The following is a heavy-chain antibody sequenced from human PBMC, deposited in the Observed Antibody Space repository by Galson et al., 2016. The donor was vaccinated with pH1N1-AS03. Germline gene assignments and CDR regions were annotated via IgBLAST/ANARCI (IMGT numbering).Heavy chain of an antibody. V-gene: IGHV3-48*01. J-gene: IGHJ5*02. Sequence: SLRLSCAASGFSFSNYAMIWVRQAPGKGLEWVSYISGSSSAIYYADSVKGRFTISRDNAKNSLYLQMNSLRAEDTAVYYCARYGSSPWFDPWGQGTLVTVSS. CDR1: GFSFSNYA. CDR2: ISGSSSAI. D-gene: IGHD6-6*01. CDR3: ARYGSSPWFDP.